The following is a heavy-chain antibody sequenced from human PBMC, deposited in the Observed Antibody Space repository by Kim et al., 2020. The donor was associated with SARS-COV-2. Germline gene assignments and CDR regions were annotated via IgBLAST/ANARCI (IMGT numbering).Heavy chain of an antibody. V-gene: IGHV3-48*02. D-gene: IGHD3-22*01. Sequence: RFTISRDNAKNSLYLQMNSLRDEDTAVYYCAREYDSSGYYYSARWGYFDYWGQGTLVTVSS. CDR3: AREYDSSGYYYSARWGYFDY. J-gene: IGHJ4*02.